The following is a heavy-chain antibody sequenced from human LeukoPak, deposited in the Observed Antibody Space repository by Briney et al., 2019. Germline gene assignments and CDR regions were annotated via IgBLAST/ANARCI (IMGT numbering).Heavy chain of an antibody. CDR3: AKDINAIAVARVPSRFDY. D-gene: IGHD6-19*01. J-gene: IGHJ4*02. Sequence: GGSLRLSCAASGSTFDDYAMHWVRQAPGKGLEWVSLISWDGGSTYYADSVKGRFTISRDNSKNSLYLQMNSLRAEDTALYYCAKDINAIAVARVPSRFDYWGQGTLVTVSS. CDR2: ISWDGGST. V-gene: IGHV3-43D*03. CDR1: GSTFDDYA.